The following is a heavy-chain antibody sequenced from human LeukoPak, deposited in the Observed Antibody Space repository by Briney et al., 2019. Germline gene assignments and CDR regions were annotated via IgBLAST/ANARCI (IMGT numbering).Heavy chain of an antibody. D-gene: IGHD2-21*02. V-gene: IGHV1-69*05. J-gene: IGHJ6*03. CDR1: GGTFSSYA. Sequence: SVKVSCKASGGTFSSYAISWVRQAPGQGLEWMGWIIPIFGTANYAQKFQGRVTITTDESTSTAYMELSSLRSEDTAVYYCARDSGVVTAIPNYYYYYYMDVWGKGTTVTVSS. CDR2: IIPIFGTA. CDR3: ARDSGVVTAIPNYYYYYYMDV.